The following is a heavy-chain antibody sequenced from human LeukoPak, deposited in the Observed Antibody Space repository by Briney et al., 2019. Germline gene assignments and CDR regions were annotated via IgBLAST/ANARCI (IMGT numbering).Heavy chain of an antibody. Sequence: SQTLSLTCTVSGGSISNGGYYWTWIRHHPGKGLEWIGYIHDGGATYYDPSLKSRVTISLDTSKNQFSLNLTSVTAADTALYYCATQPGIAAAGLFYWGQGTLVTVSS. CDR1: GGSISNGGYY. CDR3: ATQPGIAAAGLFY. J-gene: IGHJ4*02. D-gene: IGHD6-13*01. V-gene: IGHV4-31*03. CDR2: IHDGGAT.